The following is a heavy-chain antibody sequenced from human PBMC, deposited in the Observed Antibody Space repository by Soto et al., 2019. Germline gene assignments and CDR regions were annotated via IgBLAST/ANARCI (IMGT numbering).Heavy chain of an antibody. CDR2: MNPNSGNT. V-gene: IGHV1-8*01. J-gene: IGHJ6*02. Sequence: ASVKVSCKASGYTFTSYDINWVRQATGQGLEWMGWMNPNSGNTGYAQKFQGRVTMTRNTSISTAYMELSSLRSEDTAVYYCARGRYMVRGVIINYYYYGMDVWGQGTTVTVSS. D-gene: IGHD3-10*01. CDR3: ARGRYMVRGVIINYYYYGMDV. CDR1: GYTFTSYD.